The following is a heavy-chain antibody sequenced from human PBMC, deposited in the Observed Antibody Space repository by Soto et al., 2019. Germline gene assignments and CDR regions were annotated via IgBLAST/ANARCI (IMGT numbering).Heavy chain of an antibody. D-gene: IGHD3-9*01. CDR3: ARVLNGNYDILTGPQDY. CDR1: GYTFTSYG. CDR2: ISAYNGNT. V-gene: IGHV1-18*01. Sequence: ASVKVSCKASGYTFTSYGISWVRQAPGQGFEWMGWISAYNGNTNYAQKLQGRVTMTTDTSTSTAYMELRSLRSDDTAVYYCARVLNGNYDILTGPQDYWGQRTLVTVSS. J-gene: IGHJ4*02.